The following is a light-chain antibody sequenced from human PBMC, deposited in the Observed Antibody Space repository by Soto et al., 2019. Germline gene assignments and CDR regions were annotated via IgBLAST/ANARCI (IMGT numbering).Light chain of an antibody. CDR1: SSNIGSNY. CDR2: RNN. J-gene: IGLJ2*01. Sequence: QSVLTQPPSASGTPGQRVTISCSGSSSNIGSNYVYWYQQLPGTAPKLLIYRNNKRPSGVPDRFSGSKSGTSASLAISGLRSEDEADYYCVAWDDSLSGGVFGGGTKLTVL. CDR3: VAWDDSLSGGV. V-gene: IGLV1-47*01.